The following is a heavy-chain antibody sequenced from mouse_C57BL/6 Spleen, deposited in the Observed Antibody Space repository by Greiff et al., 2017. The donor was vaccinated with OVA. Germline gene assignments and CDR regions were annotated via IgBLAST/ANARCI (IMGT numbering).Heavy chain of an antibody. D-gene: IGHD1-1*01. V-gene: IGHV1-7*01. J-gene: IGHJ4*01. CDR3: AREGDYYGSSYVSAMDY. CDR2: INPSSGYT. CDR1: GYTFTSYW. Sequence: VQLQQSGAELAKPGASVKLSCKASGYTFTSYWMHWVKQRPGPGLEWSGYINPSSGYTKYNQKFKDKATLTADKSSSTAYMKLSSLTYEDSAVYYCAREGDYYGSSYVSAMDYWGQGTSVTVSS.